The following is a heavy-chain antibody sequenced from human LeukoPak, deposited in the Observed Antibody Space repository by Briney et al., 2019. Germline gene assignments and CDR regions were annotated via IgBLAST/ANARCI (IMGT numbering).Heavy chain of an antibody. CDR3: ARDLRSGFSGFGY. Sequence: GRSLRLSCAASGFTFSIYGMHWVRQAPGKGLEWVSSISSSSSYIYYADSVKGRFTISRDNAKNSLYLQMNSLRADDTAVYYCARDLRSGFSGFGYWGQGTLVTVSS. J-gene: IGHJ4*02. CDR1: GFTFSIYG. CDR2: ISSSSSYI. D-gene: IGHD6-25*01. V-gene: IGHV3-21*01.